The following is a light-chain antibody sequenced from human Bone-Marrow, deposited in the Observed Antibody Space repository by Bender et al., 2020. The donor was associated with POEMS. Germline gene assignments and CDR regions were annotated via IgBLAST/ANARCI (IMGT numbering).Light chain of an antibody. J-gene: IGLJ3*02. V-gene: IGLV2-14*03. CDR3: AAWEDSLNGWV. CDR1: SRDVGDYNY. Sequence: QSALTQPASVSGSPGQSITISCTGTSRDVGDYNYVSWYQQHPGRAPKLVIYDVTNRPSGVSNRFSASKSGTSASLAISGLQSEDEADYYCAAWEDSLNGWVFGGGTKLTVL. CDR2: DVT.